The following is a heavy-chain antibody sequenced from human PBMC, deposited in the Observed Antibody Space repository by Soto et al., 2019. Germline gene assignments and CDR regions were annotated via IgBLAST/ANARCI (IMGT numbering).Heavy chain of an antibody. Sequence: PSETLSLTCAVSGYSISSGYYWGWIRQPPGKGMEWIGSIYHSGSTYYNPSLKSRVTISVDPSKHQLSLKLSSVTAADTAVYYCARDKDYDFWSGPFDPWGQGTLVTVSS. V-gene: IGHV4-38-2*02. CDR2: IYHSGST. D-gene: IGHD3-3*01. CDR3: ARDKDYDFWSGPFDP. CDR1: GYSISSGYY. J-gene: IGHJ5*02.